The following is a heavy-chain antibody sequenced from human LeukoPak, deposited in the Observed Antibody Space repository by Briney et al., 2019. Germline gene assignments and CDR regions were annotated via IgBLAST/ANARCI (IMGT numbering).Heavy chain of an antibody. V-gene: IGHV1-24*01. J-gene: IGHJ4*02. D-gene: IGHD2-2*03. Sequence: ASVKVSCKVSGYTLTELSMHWVRQAPGKGLEWMGGFDPEDGETIYAQKFQGRVTMTRDTSTSTVYMELSSLRSEDTAAYHCARDGSSLDYWGQGTLVTVSS. CDR1: GYTLTELS. CDR2: FDPEDGET. CDR3: ARDGSSLDY.